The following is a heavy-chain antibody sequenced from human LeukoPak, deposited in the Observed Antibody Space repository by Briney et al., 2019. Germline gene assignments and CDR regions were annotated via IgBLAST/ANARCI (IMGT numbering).Heavy chain of an antibody. CDR1: GFTFSTYA. CDR2: MSSGSSYL. D-gene: IGHD2-21*01. Sequence: PGGSLRLSCTASGFTFSTYAMTWVRQAPGKGLEWISSMSSGSSYLYYADSVRGRFTISRDNTKNSLYLEMNNLRGEDTAIYYCARDRPTGASRVFVVQWGQGTPVTVSS. J-gene: IGHJ4*02. V-gene: IGHV3-21*06. CDR3: ARDRPTGASRVFVVQ.